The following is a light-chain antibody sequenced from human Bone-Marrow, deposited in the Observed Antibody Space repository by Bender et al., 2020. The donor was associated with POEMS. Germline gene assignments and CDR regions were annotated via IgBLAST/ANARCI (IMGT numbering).Light chain of an antibody. V-gene: IGLV2-14*03. Sequence: QSALTQPPSASGSPGQSVTISCTGTGSDIGGYEYVSWYQQHPGKAPKLMIYDVTNRPSGVSNRFSGSKSGNTASLTISGLQAEDEADYYCISYTSSSTLSVFGGGTKLTVL. CDR1: GSDIGGYEY. CDR2: DVT. CDR3: ISYTSSSTLSV. J-gene: IGLJ3*02.